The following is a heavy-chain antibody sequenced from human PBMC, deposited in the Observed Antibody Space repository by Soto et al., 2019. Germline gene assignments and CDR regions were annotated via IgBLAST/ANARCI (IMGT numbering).Heavy chain of an antibody. CDR3: ARVRRIGMSGSPGDS. CDR1: WYAISSGFY. V-gene: IGHV4-38-2*01. D-gene: IGHD3-10*01. CDR2: IYFTGTT. Sequence: SETLSLTCDVSWYAISSGFYWAWIRQPPGKRLEWIGNIYFTGTTSYNPSLKTRVTMSVDTSKNQFSLRLSSVTAADTAVFYRARVRRIGMSGSPGDSWGQGTQVTVSS. J-gene: IGHJ4*02.